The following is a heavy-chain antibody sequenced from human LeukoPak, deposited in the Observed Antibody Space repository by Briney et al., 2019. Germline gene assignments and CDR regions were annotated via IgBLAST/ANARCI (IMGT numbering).Heavy chain of an antibody. D-gene: IGHD1-26*01. CDR2: IKQDGSEK. CDR3: ARDRVGSYQPYYYYYYYMDV. V-gene: IGHV3-7*01. J-gene: IGHJ6*03. Sequence: ETLSLTCTVSGYSISSGYYWGWVRQAPGKGLEWVANIKQDGSEKYYVDSVKGRFTISRDNAKNSLYLQMNSLRAEDTAVYYCARDRVGSYQPYYYYYYYMDVWGKGTTVTVSS. CDR1: GYSISSGYY.